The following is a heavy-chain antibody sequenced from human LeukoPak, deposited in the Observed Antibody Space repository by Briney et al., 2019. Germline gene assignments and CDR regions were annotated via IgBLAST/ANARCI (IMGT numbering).Heavy chain of an antibody. V-gene: IGHV4-61*02. Sequence: SQTLSLTCTVSGGSISSGSYYWSWIRQPAGKGLEWIGRIYTSGSTNYNPSLKSRVTISVDTSKNQFSLKLTSVTAADTAVYYCRRDVSGTPADYWGQGTLVTVSS. D-gene: IGHD3-10*01. CDR1: GGSISSGSYY. J-gene: IGHJ4*02. CDR3: RRDVSGTPADY. CDR2: IYTSGST.